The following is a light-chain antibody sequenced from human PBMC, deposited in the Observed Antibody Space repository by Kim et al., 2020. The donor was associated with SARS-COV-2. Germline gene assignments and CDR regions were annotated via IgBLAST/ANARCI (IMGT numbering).Light chain of an antibody. J-gene: IGKJ1*01. V-gene: IGKV3-15*01. Sequence: VSPGERVTLSCRASQSISSSLAWYQHKPGQPPRLLIYDAFKRATGVPARFSVSGSGTEFTLTISSLQSEDFAVYYCQRYDYWPWAFGQGTKVDIK. CDR1: QSISSS. CDR2: DAF. CDR3: QRYDYWPWA.